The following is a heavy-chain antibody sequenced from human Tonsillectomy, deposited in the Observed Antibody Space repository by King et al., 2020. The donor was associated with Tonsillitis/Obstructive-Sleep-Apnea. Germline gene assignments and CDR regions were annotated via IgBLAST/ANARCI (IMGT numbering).Heavy chain of an antibody. J-gene: IGHJ4*02. CDR1: GFTFSSYA. Sequence: VQLVESGGGVVQPGRSLRLSCAASGFTFSSYAMHWVRQAPGKGLEWVAVISYDGSNKYYADSVKGRFTISRDNSKNTLYLQMNSLRAEDTAVYYCARDFLAGDYWGQGTLVTVSS. CDR2: ISYDGSNK. CDR3: ARDFLAGDY. V-gene: IGHV3-30*04. D-gene: IGHD6-19*01.